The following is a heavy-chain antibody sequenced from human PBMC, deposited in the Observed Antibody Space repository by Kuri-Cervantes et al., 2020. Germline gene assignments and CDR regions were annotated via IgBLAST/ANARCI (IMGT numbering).Heavy chain of an antibody. CDR3: ARDRQVDMITFGGVYYYYYYMDV. V-gene: IGHV3-30*02. CDR1: GFTFSSYG. J-gene: IGHJ6*03. D-gene: IGHD3-16*01. CDR2: IRYDATNK. Sequence: LTCAASGFTFSSYGMHWVRQAPGKGLEWVAFIRYDATNKYYADSVKGRFTISRDNSKNTLYLQMNSLRAEDTAVYYCARDRQVDMITFGGVYYYYYYMDVWGKGTTVTVSS.